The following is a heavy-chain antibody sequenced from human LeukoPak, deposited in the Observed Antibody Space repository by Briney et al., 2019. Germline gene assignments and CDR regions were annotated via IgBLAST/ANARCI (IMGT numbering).Heavy chain of an antibody. Sequence: PGGSLRLSCAASGFTFSSYAMTWVRQAPGKGLEWVSTISGSGANTYYADSVKGRFTISRDNSKNTLSLQMNSLRVEDTALYYCAKYSDSTGAHYFDYWGQGTLSPSPQ. CDR1: GFTFSSYA. CDR3: AKYSDSTGAHYFDY. D-gene: IGHD2/OR15-2a*01. CDR2: ISGSGANT. V-gene: IGHV3-23*01. J-gene: IGHJ4*02.